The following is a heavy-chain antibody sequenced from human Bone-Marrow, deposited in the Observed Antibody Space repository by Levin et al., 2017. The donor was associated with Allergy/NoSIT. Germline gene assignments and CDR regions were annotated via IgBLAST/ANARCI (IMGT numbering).Heavy chain of an antibody. CDR2: IKQDGSEK. Sequence: GGSLRLSCAASGFTFSSYWMSWVRQAPGKGLEWVANIKQDGSEKYYVDSVKGRFTISRDNAKNSLYLQMNSLRAEDTAVYYCASGGKYSPERYRLDYWGQGTLVTVSS. CDR3: ASGGKYSPERYRLDY. V-gene: IGHV3-7*01. CDR1: GFTFSSYW. J-gene: IGHJ4*02. D-gene: IGHD6-6*01.